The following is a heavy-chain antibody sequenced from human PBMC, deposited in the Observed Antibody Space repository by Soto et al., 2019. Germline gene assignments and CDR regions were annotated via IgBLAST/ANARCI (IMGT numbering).Heavy chain of an antibody. Sequence: LVKVSCKASGGTFNIYAISWVRQAPGQGLEWMGGIIPIFGKPNYAQKFQDRLTITADTSAITAYMELSSLKSEDTAMYFCARERLAARPDPFFDFWGQGTLVTVCS. CDR1: GGTFNIYA. J-gene: IGHJ4*02. D-gene: IGHD6-6*01. CDR2: IIPIFGKP. CDR3: ARERLAARPDPFFDF. V-gene: IGHV1-69*06.